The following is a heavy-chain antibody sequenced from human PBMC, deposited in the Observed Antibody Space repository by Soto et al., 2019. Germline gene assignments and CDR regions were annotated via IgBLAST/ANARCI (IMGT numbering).Heavy chain of an antibody. CDR2: IYYSGST. Sequence: SETLSLTCTVSGGSISPGGYYWSWIRQHPGKGLECIGYIYYSGSTYYNPSLKSRLTISVDTSKNQFSLRLSSVTAADTAVYYCARGTSSGYYVLLDYWGQGTLVTVSS. V-gene: IGHV4-31*03. CDR1: GGSISPGGYY. D-gene: IGHD3-22*01. CDR3: ARGTSSGYYVLLDY. J-gene: IGHJ4*02.